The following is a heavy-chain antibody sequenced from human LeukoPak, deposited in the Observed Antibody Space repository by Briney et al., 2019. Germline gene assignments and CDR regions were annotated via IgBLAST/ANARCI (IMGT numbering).Heavy chain of an antibody. V-gene: IGHV4-59*01. CDR2: IYYGGST. CDR1: SGSISNYY. J-gene: IGHJ4*02. Sequence: NPSETLSLTCTVSSGSISNYYWSWIRQPPGKGLEWIGYIYYGGSTDYNPSLKSRVTISVDTSKNQFSLKLTSVTAADTAVYYCASSSSSEVLFDYWGQGTLVTVSS. D-gene: IGHD6-6*01. CDR3: ASSSSSEVLFDY.